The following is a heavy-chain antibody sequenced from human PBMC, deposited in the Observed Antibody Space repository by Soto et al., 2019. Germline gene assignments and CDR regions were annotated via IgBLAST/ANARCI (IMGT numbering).Heavy chain of an antibody. D-gene: IGHD2-2*01. CDR1: GYTFTSYG. CDR2: ISAYNGNT. Sequence: ASVKVSCKASGYTFTSYGISWVRQAPGQGLEWMGWISAYNGNTNYAQKLQGRVTMTRNTSISTAYMELSSLRSEDTAVYYCAAILDCSSTSCRYYYYYMDVWGKGTTVTVSS. CDR3: AAILDCSSTSCRYYYYYMDV. J-gene: IGHJ6*03. V-gene: IGHV1-18*01.